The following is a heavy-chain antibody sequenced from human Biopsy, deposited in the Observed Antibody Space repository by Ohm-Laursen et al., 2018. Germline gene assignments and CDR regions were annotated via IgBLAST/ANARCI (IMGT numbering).Heavy chain of an antibody. J-gene: IGHJ4*02. Sequence: SLRLSCTASGFTFNNYGMHWVRQAPGKGLEWLADICYDGSNKYYGDSVQGRFTISRDNSKNTVYLQMNSLRAEDTAIYYCARDSTINTVTTADYWGQGTLVTVSS. CDR3: ARDSTINTVTTADY. CDR2: ICYDGSNK. CDR1: GFTFNNYG. D-gene: IGHD4-11*01. V-gene: IGHV3-33*08.